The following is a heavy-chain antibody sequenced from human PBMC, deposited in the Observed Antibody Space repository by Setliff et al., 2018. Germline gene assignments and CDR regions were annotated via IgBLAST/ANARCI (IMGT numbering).Heavy chain of an antibody. CDR1: GYTFIYYY. J-gene: IGHJ4*02. CDR2: ISGYNGFI. D-gene: IGHD5-12*01. CDR3: ARSSGPRVVLAADFDY. Sequence: ASVKVSCKASGYTFIYYYIHWVRQAPGQGLEWMGWISGYNGFIIYAQKFQGRVTMTTDTSTNTVYMELKNLRSDDTAVYYCARSSGPRVVLAADFDYWGQGTLVTVSS. V-gene: IGHV1-18*04.